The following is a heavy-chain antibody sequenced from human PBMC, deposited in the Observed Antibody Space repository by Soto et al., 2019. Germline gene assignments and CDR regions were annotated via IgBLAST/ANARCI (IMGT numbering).Heavy chain of an antibody. CDR2: IIPIFGTA. D-gene: IGHD6-19*01. V-gene: IGHV1-69*01. CDR1: GGTFSSYA. CDR3: ASFLFPPVAGTSLDY. Sequence: QVQLVQSGAEVKKPGSSVKVSCKASGGTFSSYAISWLRQSPGQGLEWMGGIIPIFGTANYAQKFQGRVTITADESTRTAYMELSSLRSEDTAVYYCASFLFPPVAGTSLDYWGQGTLVTVSS. J-gene: IGHJ4*02.